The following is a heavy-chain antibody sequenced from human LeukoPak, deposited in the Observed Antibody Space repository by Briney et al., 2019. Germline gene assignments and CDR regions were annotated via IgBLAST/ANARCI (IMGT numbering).Heavy chain of an antibody. CDR3: ARDPGGSSGWYLRGYYYMDV. Sequence: GASVKVSCKASGYTFTSYYMHWVRQAPGQGLEWMGIINPSGGSTSYAQKFQGRVTMTRDMSTSTVYMELSSLRSEDTAVYYCARDPGGSSGWYLRGYYYMDVWGKGTTVTVSS. D-gene: IGHD6-19*01. CDR2: INPSGGST. CDR1: GYTFTSYY. J-gene: IGHJ6*03. V-gene: IGHV1-46*01.